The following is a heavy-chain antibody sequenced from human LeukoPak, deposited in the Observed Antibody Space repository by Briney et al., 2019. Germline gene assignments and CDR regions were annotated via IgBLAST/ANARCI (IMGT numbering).Heavy chain of an antibody. Sequence: GGSLRLSCAASGFTVSSNYMSWVRQAPGKGLEWVSVIYSGGSRYYADSVKGRFTISRDNSKNTMYLQMNSLRSDDTAVYYCARKSMGDYDYWGQGTLVTVSS. V-gene: IGHV3-53*05. D-gene: IGHD3-16*01. CDR3: ARKSMGDYDY. CDR2: IYSGGSR. CDR1: GFTVSSNY. J-gene: IGHJ4*02.